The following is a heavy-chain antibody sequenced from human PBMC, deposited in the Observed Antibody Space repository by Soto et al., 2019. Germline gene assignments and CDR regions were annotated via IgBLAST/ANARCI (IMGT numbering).Heavy chain of an antibody. CDR3: ARDVGAMSWFDP. V-gene: IGHV1-69*01. CDR2: FTPMFGPA. CDR1: GGTLRSFA. D-gene: IGHD1-26*01. Sequence: QVQLVQSGAEVKKPGSSVKVSCKASGGTLRSFAINWVRQAPGQGPEWMGAFTPMFGPATYAQKFQGRVTITADESTNTAYMEMSSLRSEDTAIYYCARDVGAMSWFDPWGQGTLVSVSS. J-gene: IGHJ5*02.